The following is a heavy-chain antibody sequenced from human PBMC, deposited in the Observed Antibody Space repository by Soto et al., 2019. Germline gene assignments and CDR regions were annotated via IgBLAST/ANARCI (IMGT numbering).Heavy chain of an antibody. J-gene: IGHJ6*03. Sequence: QVQLVQSGAEVKKPGASVKVSCKASGYTFTSYGISWVRQAPGQGLEWMGWISAYNGNTNYAQKLQGRVTMNTDTSTITAYMELRSLGSDDTAVYYCARVATSLEGSSWVQSYYYYYMDVWGKGNTVTVSS. D-gene: IGHD6-13*01. V-gene: IGHV1-18*01. CDR1: GYTFTSYG. CDR2: ISAYNGNT. CDR3: ARVATSLEGSSWVQSYYYYYMDV.